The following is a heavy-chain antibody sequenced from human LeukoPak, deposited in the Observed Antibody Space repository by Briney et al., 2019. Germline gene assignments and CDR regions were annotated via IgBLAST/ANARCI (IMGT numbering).Heavy chain of an antibody. V-gene: IGHV4-34*01. CDR1: GGSFSGYY. D-gene: IGHD6-13*01. Sequence: SETLSLTCAVYGGSFSGYYWSWIRQPPGKGLEWIGEINHSGSTNYNPSLKSRVTISVDTSNNQFSLKLSSVTAADAAVYYCARHSSSWYYFDYWGQGTLVTVSS. CDR2: INHSGST. CDR3: ARHSSSWYYFDY. J-gene: IGHJ4*02.